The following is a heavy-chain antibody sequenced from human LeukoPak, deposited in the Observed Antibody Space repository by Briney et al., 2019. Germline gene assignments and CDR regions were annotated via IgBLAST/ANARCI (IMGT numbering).Heavy chain of an antibody. CDR1: GGSFSGYY. CDR3: ASLVRGAFDI. Sequence: PSETLSLTCAVYGGSFSGYYWSWIRQPPGKGLEWIGEINHSGSTNYNPSLKSRVTISVDKSKNQFSLKLSSVTAADTAVYYCASLVRGAFDIWGQGTMVTVSS. V-gene: IGHV4-34*01. CDR2: INHSGST. D-gene: IGHD3-10*01. J-gene: IGHJ3*02.